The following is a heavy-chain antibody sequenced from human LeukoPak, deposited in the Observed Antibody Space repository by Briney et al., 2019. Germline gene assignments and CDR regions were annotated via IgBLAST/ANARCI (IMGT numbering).Heavy chain of an antibody. CDR1: GFTFSSYA. Sequence: PGGSLRLSCAASGFTFSSYAMSWVRQAPGKGLEWVSGISGSGGSTYYADSVKGRLTISRDNSKDTLYLQMNSLRAEDTAVYYCARHLSGVAGYTYGRGIDFWGQGTLVTVSS. J-gene: IGHJ4*02. D-gene: IGHD5-18*01. CDR2: ISGSGGST. V-gene: IGHV3-23*01. CDR3: ARHLSGVAGYTYGRGIDF.